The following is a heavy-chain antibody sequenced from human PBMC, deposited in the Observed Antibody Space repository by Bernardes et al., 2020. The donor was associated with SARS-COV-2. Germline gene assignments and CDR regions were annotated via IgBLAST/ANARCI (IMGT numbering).Heavy chain of an antibody. Sequence: SETLSLTCSVSGDSIRGYYWNWIRQPAGKGLEWIGRIYPSGSTNYNPSLKSRVTMSVDTSQKQFSLKLSSVTAADTAMYYCARMSYYDKSGYSNWYFDLWGRGTLVAVSS. D-gene: IGHD3-22*01. CDR2: IYPSGST. J-gene: IGHJ2*01. CDR1: GDSIRGYY. CDR3: ARMSYYDKSGYSNWYFDL. V-gene: IGHV4-4*07.